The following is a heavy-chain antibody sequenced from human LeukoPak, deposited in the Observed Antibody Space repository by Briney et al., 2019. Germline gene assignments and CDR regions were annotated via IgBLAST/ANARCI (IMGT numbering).Heavy chain of an antibody. V-gene: IGHV3-11*01. CDR3: ASTYCGGDCYLGACDY. CDR2: ISSSGSTI. CDR1: GFTFSDYY. D-gene: IGHD2-21*02. J-gene: IGHJ4*02. Sequence: GGSLRLSCAASGFTFSDYYMSWIRQAPGPGLEWVSYISSSGSTIYYADSVKGRFTISRDNAKNSLYLQMNSLRAEDTAVYYCASTYCGGDCYLGACDYWGQGTLVTVSS.